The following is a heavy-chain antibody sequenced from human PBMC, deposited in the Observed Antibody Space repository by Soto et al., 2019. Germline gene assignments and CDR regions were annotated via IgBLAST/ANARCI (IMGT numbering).Heavy chain of an antibody. CDR2: IYPHDSDT. D-gene: IGHD2-2*01. Sequence: PVESLKISCQGSGYTFTSNWIGWVRQMPGKGLEWMGIIYPHDSDTRYSPSFQGQVTISADKSISTAYLRWSSLKDSDTAMYYCARRGASPYHHSDSWGQGTVVTVSS. J-gene: IGHJ4*02. CDR3: ARRGASPYHHSDS. CDR1: GYTFTSNW. V-gene: IGHV5-51*01.